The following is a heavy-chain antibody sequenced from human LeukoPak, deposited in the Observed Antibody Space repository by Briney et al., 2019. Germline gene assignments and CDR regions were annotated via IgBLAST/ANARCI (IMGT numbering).Heavy chain of an antibody. CDR1: GISFSAHG. D-gene: IGHD1-26*01. Sequence: LSGGSLRLSCAASGISFSAHGMHWVRQAPGKGLEWVAIIRFDGSNIHCADSVKGRFTISRDNSKNTLYLQMNSLRAEDTAVYYCVRDGVGATTYFGYFDHWGQGNLVTVSS. V-gene: IGHV3-33*01. J-gene: IGHJ4*02. CDR2: IRFDGSNI. CDR3: VRDGVGATTYFGYFDH.